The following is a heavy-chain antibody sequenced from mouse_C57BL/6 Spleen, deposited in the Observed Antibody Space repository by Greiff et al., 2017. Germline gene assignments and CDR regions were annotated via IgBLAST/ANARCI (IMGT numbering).Heavy chain of an antibody. CDR1: GFNIKDYY. CDR2: IDPEDGDT. CDR3: ARAYGSSYERYFDV. J-gene: IGHJ1*03. Sequence: VQLQQSGAELVRPGASVKLSCTASGFNIKDYYMHWVKQRPEQGLEWIGRIDPEDGDTEYAPKFQGKATMTADTSSNTAYMQLSSLTSEDSAVYYCARAYGSSYERYFDVWGTGTTVTVSS. D-gene: IGHD1-1*01. V-gene: IGHV14-1*01.